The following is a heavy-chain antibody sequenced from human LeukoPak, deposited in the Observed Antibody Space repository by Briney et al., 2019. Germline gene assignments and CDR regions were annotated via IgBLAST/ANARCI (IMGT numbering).Heavy chain of an antibody. J-gene: IGHJ1*01. V-gene: IGHV4-34*01. CDR2: MNHSGST. Sequence: SETLSLTCAVYGGSFSGYYWSWLRQPPGKGLEGVGEMNHSGSTNYNPSLKSRFTISVDTSKNQFSLKLSSVTAADTAVYYCARPYCSGGSCYSGLQHWGQGTLVTVSS. D-gene: IGHD2-15*01. CDR3: ARPYCSGGSCYSGLQH. CDR1: GGSFSGYY.